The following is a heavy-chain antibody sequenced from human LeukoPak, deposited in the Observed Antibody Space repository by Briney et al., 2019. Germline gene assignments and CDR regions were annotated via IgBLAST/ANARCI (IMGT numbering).Heavy chain of an antibody. V-gene: IGHV4-39*07. D-gene: IGHD2-2*01. CDR1: GGSISSSSYY. J-gene: IGHJ6*03. Sequence: SETLSLTCTVSGGSISSSSYYWGWIRQPPGKGLEWIGSIYYSGSTYYNPSLKSRVTISVDTSKNQFSLKLSSVTAADTAVYYCARGGVDKVPAAVRVGSRFYYYYMDVWGKGTTVTISS. CDR3: ARGGVDKVPAAVRVGSRFYYYYMDV. CDR2: IYYSGST.